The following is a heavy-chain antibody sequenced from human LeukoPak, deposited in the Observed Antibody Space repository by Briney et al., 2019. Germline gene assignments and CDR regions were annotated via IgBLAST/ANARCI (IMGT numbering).Heavy chain of an antibody. CDR2: INHSGST. Sequence: SSETLSLTCAVYGGSFSGYYWSWIRQPPGKGLEWIGEINHSGSTNYNPSLKSRVTISVDTSKNQFSLKLSSVTAADTAVYYCARSRVRDAFDIWGQGTMVTVSS. J-gene: IGHJ3*02. CDR1: GGSFSGYY. V-gene: IGHV4-34*01. CDR3: ARSRVRDAFDI.